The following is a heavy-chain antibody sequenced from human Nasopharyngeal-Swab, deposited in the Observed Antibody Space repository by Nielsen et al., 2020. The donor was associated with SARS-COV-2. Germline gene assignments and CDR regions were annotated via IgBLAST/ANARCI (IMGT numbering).Heavy chain of an antibody. CDR2: IYYSGST. D-gene: IGHD4-17*01. J-gene: IGHJ6*03. CDR1: GGSISSYY. Sequence: GSLRLSCTVSGGSISSYYWSWIWQPPGKGLEWIGYIYYSGSTNYNPSLKSRVTISVDTSKNQFSLKLSSVTAADTAVYYCARHPLHDYGDYDLPYYYYYMDVWGKGTTVTVSS. V-gene: IGHV4-59*08. CDR3: ARHPLHDYGDYDLPYYYYYMDV.